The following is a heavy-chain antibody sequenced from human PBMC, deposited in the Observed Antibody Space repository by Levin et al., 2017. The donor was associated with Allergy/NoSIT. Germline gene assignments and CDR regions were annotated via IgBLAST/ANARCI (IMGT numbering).Heavy chain of an antibody. J-gene: IGHJ4*02. CDR1: GFTFSSYA. CDR3: ASHSSSWVDYFDY. D-gene: IGHD6-6*01. CDR2: ISGSGGST. V-gene: IGHV3-23*01. Sequence: GGSLRLSCAASGFTFSSYAMSWVRQAPGKGLEWVSAISGSGGSTYYADSVKGRFTISRDNSKNTLYLQMNSLRAEDTAVYYCASHSSSWVDYFDYWGQGTLVTVSS.